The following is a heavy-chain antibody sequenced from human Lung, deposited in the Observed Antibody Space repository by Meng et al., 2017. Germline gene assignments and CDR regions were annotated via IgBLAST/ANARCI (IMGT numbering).Heavy chain of an antibody. D-gene: IGHD3-22*01. CDR2: IYSGGST. Sequence: GESLKISCAASGFTVSSNYMSWDRQAPGKGLEWVSVIYSGGSTYYADSVKGRFTISRDNSKNTLYLQMNSLRAEDTAVYYCARGSSLVVITSGDEAFDIWGQGTMVTVSS. CDR1: GFTVSSNY. CDR3: ARGSSLVVITSGDEAFDI. V-gene: IGHV3-66*02. J-gene: IGHJ3*02.